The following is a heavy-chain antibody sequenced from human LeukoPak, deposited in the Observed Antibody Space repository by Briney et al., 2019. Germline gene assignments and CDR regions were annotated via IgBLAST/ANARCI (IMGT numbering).Heavy chain of an antibody. D-gene: IGHD3-22*01. CDR1: GGSLSGYY. J-gene: IGHJ4*02. CDR3: ARDRYYYDSIGYYQLDY. V-gene: IGHV4-59*10. Sequence: SETLSLTCAAYGGSLSGYYWSWIRQSPGKGLEWIGRIYTSGSTNYNPSLKSRVTMSVDTSKNQFSLKLTSVTAADTAVYYCARDRYYYDSIGYYQLDYWGQGTLVTVSS. CDR2: IYTSGST.